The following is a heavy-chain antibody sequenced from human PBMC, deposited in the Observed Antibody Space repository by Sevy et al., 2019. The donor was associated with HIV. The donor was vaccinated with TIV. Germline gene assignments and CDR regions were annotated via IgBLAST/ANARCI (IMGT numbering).Heavy chain of an antibody. D-gene: IGHD3-10*01. CDR1: GFTFSSYW. V-gene: IGHV3-74*01. CDR3: ARVADYYGSGSYYTIFDY. Sequence: GGSLRLSCAASGFTFSSYWMHWVRQAPGKGLVWVSRINSDGSSTSYADSVKGRFTISRDNAKNTLYLQMNSLRVEDTAVYYCARVADYYGSGSYYTIFDYWGQGTLVTVSS. CDR2: INSDGSST. J-gene: IGHJ4*02.